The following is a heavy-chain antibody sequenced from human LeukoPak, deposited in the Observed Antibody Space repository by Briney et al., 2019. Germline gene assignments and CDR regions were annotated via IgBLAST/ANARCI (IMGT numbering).Heavy chain of an antibody. J-gene: IGHJ4*02. CDR3: ARGLKRWLQLSYFDY. Sequence: PSQTLSLTCAVSGGSISSGGYSWSWIRQPPGKGLEWIGYIYHSGSTYYNPSLKSRVTISVDRSKNQFSLKLSSVTAADTAVYYCARGLKRWLQLSYFDYWGQGTLVTVSS. CDR2: IYHSGST. CDR1: GGSISSGGYS. D-gene: IGHD5-24*01. V-gene: IGHV4-30-2*01.